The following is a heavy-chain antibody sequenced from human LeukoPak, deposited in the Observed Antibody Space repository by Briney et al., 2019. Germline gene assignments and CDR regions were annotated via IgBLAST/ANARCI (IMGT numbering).Heavy chain of an antibody. CDR1: GFTFSDYY. CDR3: ARGALDIVVVPAAHYYYYGMDV. J-gene: IGHJ6*02. Sequence: GGSLRLSCAASGFTFSDYYMGWIRQAPGKGLEWVSYISSSGSTIYYADSVKGRFTISRDNAKNSLYLQMNSLRAEDTAVYYCARGALDIVVVPAAHYYYYGMDVWGQGTTVTVSS. CDR2: ISSSGSTI. V-gene: IGHV3-11*01. D-gene: IGHD2-2*01.